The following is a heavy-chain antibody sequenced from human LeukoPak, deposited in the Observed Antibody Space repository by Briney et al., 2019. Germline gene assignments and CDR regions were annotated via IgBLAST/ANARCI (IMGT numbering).Heavy chain of an antibody. J-gene: IGHJ5*02. CDR2: TYYRSKWYN. V-gene: IGHV6-1*01. D-gene: IGHD3-3*01. CDR1: GDSVSINSAA. Sequence: SSQTLSLTCAISGDSVSINSAAWNWIRQSPSRGLEWLGRTYYRSKWYNDYAVSVKSRITINPDTSKNQFSLKLSSVTAADTAGYYCARGTKLYDFWSGYPPVDPYNRFVPWGQGTLVTVSS. CDR3: ARGTKLYDFWSGYPPVDPYNRFVP.